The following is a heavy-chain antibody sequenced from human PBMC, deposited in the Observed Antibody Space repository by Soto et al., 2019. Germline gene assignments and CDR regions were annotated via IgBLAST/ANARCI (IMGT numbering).Heavy chain of an antibody. CDR3: AKVYDSSGYWFDAFDI. J-gene: IGHJ3*02. D-gene: IGHD3-22*01. CDR1: GFTFDDYA. CDR2: ISWNSGSI. V-gene: IGHV3-9*01. Sequence: GGSLRLSCAASGFTFDDYAMHWVRQAPGKGLEWVSGISWNSGSIGYADSVKGRFTISRDNAKNSLYLQMNSLRAEDTALYYCAKVYDSSGYWFDAFDIWGQGTMVTVSS.